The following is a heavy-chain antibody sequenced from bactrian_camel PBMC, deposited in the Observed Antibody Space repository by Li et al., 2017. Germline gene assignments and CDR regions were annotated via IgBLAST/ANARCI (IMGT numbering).Heavy chain of an antibody. J-gene: IGHJ6*01. Sequence: PLVESGGGLVQLGGSLRLSCAASGFTFVGTYYIYWVRQAPGKGLEWVSRINSGGGTTYYADSVKGRFTISKDNAKNTLYLQMNSLKPEDTAVYYCVREQKSGDYAPAFGYWGQGTQVTVS. CDR1: GFTFVGTYY. V-gene: IGHV3S1*01. CDR3: VREQKSGDYAPAFGY. D-gene: IGHD4*01. CDR2: INSGGGTT.